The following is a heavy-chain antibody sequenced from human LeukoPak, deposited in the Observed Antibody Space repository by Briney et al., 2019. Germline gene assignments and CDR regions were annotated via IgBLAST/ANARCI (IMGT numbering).Heavy chain of an antibody. V-gene: IGHV1-18*01. Sequence: ASVKVSCKASGYTFTSYGISWVRQAPGQGLEWMGWISAYNGNTNYAQKLQGRVTMTTDTSTSTAYMELRSLRSDDTAVYYCAGAPDSGYSIGYSSSGDYWGQGTLVTVSS. D-gene: IGHD6-13*01. CDR1: GYTFTSYG. J-gene: IGHJ4*02. CDR2: ISAYNGNT. CDR3: AGAPDSGYSIGYSSSGDY.